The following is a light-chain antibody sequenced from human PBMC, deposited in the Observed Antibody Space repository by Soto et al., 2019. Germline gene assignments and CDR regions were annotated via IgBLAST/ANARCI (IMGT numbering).Light chain of an antibody. CDR1: NIGGKS. CDR3: QVWDSSSDHVV. CDR2: DDG. Sequence: SYELTQPPSVSVAPGQTARITCEGYNIGGKSVHWHQQKPGQAPVVVLHDDGDRPSGIPERFSGSNSGNTATLTIIRVEAGDEADYYCQVWDSSSDHVVFGGGTQLTVL. V-gene: IGLV3-21*02. J-gene: IGLJ2*01.